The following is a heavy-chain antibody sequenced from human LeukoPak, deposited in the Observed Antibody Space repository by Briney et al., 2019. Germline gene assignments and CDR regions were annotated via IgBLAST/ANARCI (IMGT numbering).Heavy chain of an antibody. D-gene: IGHD1-14*01. Sequence: SETLSLTCTVSGGSISSSSYYWGWIRQPPGKGLEWIGYIYYSGSTNYNPSLKSRVTISVDTSKNQFSLKLSSVTAANTAVYYCARTEWGNRGASTDYYYYYMDVWGKGTTVTVSS. CDR3: ARTEWGNRGASTDYYYYYMDV. CDR2: IYYSGST. J-gene: IGHJ6*03. V-gene: IGHV4-61*05. CDR1: GGSISSSSYY.